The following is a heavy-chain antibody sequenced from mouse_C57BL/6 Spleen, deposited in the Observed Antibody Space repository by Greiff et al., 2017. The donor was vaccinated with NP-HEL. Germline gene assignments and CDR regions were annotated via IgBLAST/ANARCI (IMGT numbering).Heavy chain of an antibody. Sequence: QVQLQQPGAELVMPGASVKLSCKASGYTFTSYWMHWVKQRPGQGLEWIGEIDPSDSYTNYNQKFKGKSTLTVDKSSSTAYMQLSSLTSEDSAVYYCARGDYGSSPDYWGQGTTLTVSS. CDR3: ARGDYGSSPDY. J-gene: IGHJ2*01. D-gene: IGHD1-1*01. CDR1: GYTFTSYW. CDR2: IDPSDSYT. V-gene: IGHV1-69*01.